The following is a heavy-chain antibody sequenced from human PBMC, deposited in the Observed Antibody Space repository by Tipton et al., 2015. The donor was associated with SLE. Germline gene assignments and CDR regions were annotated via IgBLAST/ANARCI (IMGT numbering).Heavy chain of an antibody. V-gene: IGHV4-61*01. CDR3: ARVCSGNSCYWGDY. CDR2: ISYGGGT. J-gene: IGHJ4*02. Sequence: TLSLTCTVSGASINSGTYYWIWIRQPPGEGLEWIGYISYGGGTNYNPSLKSRVTMSVDTAKNQFSLQLTSVTAADTAVYYCARVCSGNSCYWGDYWGQGTLVTVSS. D-gene: IGHD2-15*01. CDR1: GASINSGTYY.